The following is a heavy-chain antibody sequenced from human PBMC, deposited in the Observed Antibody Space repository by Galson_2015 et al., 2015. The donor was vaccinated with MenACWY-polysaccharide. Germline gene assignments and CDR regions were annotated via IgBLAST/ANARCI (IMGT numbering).Heavy chain of an antibody. J-gene: IGHJ3*01. Sequence: SLRLSCAASGFTFSSYGTNWVRQAPGGGLVWVSRINTDGRSTYYADSLKGPFTVSRDNSKKTLYLQINILRAEETAVYYCARDPHWGAGCSIHYAFDFWGQGTMVTVSS. V-gene: IGHV3-74*01. D-gene: IGHD2-21*02. CDR3: ARDPHWGAGCSIHYAFDF. CDR1: GFTFSSYG. CDR2: INTDGRST.